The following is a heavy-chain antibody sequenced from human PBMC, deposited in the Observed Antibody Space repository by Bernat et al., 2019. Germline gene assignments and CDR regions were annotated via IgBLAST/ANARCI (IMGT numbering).Heavy chain of an antibody. V-gene: IGHV3-30*02. Sequence: QVQLVESGGGVVQPGRSLRLSCAASGFTFSTYGMHWVRQAPGKGLEWVAFIRYDGTNKYYADSVKGRFTISRDNSKNTLFLQMNSLRAEDTAVYYCAKVLGHDYGVTNWYFDLWGRGTLVTVSS. CDR1: GFTFSTYG. D-gene: IGHD4-17*01. CDR3: AKVLGHDYGVTNWYFDL. CDR2: IRYDGTNK. J-gene: IGHJ2*01.